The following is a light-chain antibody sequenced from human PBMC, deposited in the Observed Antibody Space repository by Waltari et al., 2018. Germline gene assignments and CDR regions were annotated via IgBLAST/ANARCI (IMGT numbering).Light chain of an antibody. V-gene: IGLV2-14*03. CDR3: KSYTTLHSPYV. CDR2: DVS. Sequence: QSALTQSASVSGSPGQSITISCPGTSNDIGFNNYVSWYQLHPGKAPKLRIDDVSSRPSGISDRFSGSKSGNTASLTISGLQGDDQADYCCKSYTTLHSPYVVGPGTKVTVL. J-gene: IGLJ1*01. CDR1: SNDIGFNNY.